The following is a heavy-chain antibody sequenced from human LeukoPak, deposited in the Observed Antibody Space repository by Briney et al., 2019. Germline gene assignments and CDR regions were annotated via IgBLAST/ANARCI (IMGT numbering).Heavy chain of an antibody. Sequence: GASVKVSCKASEYTFTGYYMHWVRQAPGQGLEWMGWINPNSGGTNYAQKFQGRVTMTRDTSISTAYMELSRLRSDDTAVYYCARDGSAGLYYFDYWGQGTLVTVSS. CDR1: EYTFTGYY. J-gene: IGHJ4*02. CDR3: ARDGSAGLYYFDY. D-gene: IGHD6-19*01. CDR2: INPNSGGT. V-gene: IGHV1-2*02.